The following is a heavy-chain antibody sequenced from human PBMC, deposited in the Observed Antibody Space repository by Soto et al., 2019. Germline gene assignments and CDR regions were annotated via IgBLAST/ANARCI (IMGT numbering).Heavy chain of an antibody. CDR2: IIPIFGTA. Sequence: SVKVSCKASGGTFSSYAISWVRQAPGQGLEWMGGIIPIFGTANYAQKFQGRVTTTADESTSTAYMELSSLRSEDTAVYSCAGGRKEKYYWQPFDYWGQGTLVTVSS. CDR1: GGTFSSYA. D-gene: IGHD3-16*01. J-gene: IGHJ4*02. V-gene: IGHV1-69*13. CDR3: AGGRKEKYYWQPFDY.